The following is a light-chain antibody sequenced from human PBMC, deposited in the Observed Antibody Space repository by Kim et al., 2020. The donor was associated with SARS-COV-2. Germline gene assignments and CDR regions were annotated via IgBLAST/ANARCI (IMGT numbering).Light chain of an antibody. J-gene: IGKJ5*01. CDR2: GAS. Sequence: AAVGDRGTITFRGSQDSRNDLGWDQQNPGRAPKRLIYGASSLQSGVPSRFSGSGSGTEFPLTISSLQPEDFATYFCLQHNTYPITFGQGTRLEIK. V-gene: IGKV1-17*01. CDR1: QDSRND. CDR3: LQHNTYPIT.